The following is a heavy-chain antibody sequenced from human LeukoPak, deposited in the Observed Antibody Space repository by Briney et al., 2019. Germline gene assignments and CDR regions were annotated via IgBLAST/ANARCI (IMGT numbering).Heavy chain of an antibody. CDR3: ARDGPMRPINIVVVPAAMGY. CDR1: GDSVSSNSAA. CDR2: TYYGSKWYN. V-gene: IGHV6-1*01. Sequence: SQTLSLTCAISGDSVSSNSAAWNWIRQSPSRGLEWLGRTYYGSKWYNDYAVSVKSRITINPDTSKNQFSLQLNSVTPEDTAVYYCARDGPMRPINIVVVPAAMGYWGQGTLVTVSS. J-gene: IGHJ4*02. D-gene: IGHD2-2*01.